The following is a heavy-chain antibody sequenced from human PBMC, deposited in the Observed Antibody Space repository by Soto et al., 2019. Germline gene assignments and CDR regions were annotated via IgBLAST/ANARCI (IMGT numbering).Heavy chain of an antibody. Sequence: QVQLVQSGAEVKKPGASVKVSCKASGYTFTSYGATWVRQAPGQGLEWMGWISAYNGNTKYAQKLQGRVTMTTDTSTNTAYMDLRSLRSDDTAVYYCARDSPPVDYWGQGTLVTVSS. CDR3: ARDSPPVDY. CDR2: ISAYNGNT. J-gene: IGHJ4*02. CDR1: GYTFTSYG. V-gene: IGHV1-18*01.